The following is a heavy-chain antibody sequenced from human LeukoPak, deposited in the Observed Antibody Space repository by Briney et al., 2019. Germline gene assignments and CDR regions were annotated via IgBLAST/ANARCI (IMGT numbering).Heavy chain of an antibody. CDR3: ARGLPPRRNYDSSGYYSYYFDY. J-gene: IGHJ4*02. Sequence: ASVKVSCKASGYTFTSYGILWVRQAPGQGLEWMGWISGYNGHTKYAQKFQGRVTMTTDTSTSTAYMELRSLTSDDTAVFYCARGLPPRRNYDSSGYYSYYFDYWGQGTLVTVSS. D-gene: IGHD3-22*01. CDR1: GYTFTSYG. V-gene: IGHV1-18*01. CDR2: ISGYNGHT.